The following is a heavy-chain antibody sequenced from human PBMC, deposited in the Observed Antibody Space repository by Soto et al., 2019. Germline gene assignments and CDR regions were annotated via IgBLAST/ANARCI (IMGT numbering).Heavy chain of an antibody. CDR2: IFYSGST. V-gene: IGHV4-31*03. Sequence: PSETLCLTCTVSGGSISSDDYYWSWIRQHPGKGLEWIGYIFYSGSTYYSPSLKSRVTIPVDTSKNQFSLKLSSVTAADTAVYYCARAPGDYFDYWGQGTLVTVSS. J-gene: IGHJ4*02. CDR3: ARAPGDYFDY. CDR1: GGSISSDDYY.